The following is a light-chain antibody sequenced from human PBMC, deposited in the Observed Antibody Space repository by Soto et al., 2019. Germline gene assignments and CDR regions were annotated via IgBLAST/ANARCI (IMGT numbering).Light chain of an antibody. CDR1: QSVNSN. CDR2: GAS. J-gene: IGKJ1*01. V-gene: IGKV3-15*01. Sequence: EIGMTQSPATLSVSPGERATLSCRASQSVNSNLVWYQQKPGQAPRLLIYGASTRATGIPGRFSGSGYGTEFTLTISSLQSEDFEVYYCQQYNSWPWTCGNGTKVEIK. CDR3: QQYNSWPWT.